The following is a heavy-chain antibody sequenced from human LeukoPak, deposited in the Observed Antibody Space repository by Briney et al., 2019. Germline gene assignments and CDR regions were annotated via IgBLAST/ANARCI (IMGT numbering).Heavy chain of an antibody. J-gene: IGHJ4*02. Sequence: PSETLSLTXTVSGGSISSSSYYWGWIRQPPGKGLEWIGSIYYSGSTYYNPSLKSRVTISVDTSKNQFSLKLSSVTAADTAVYYCARRGYDFWSGTQFGYFDYWGQGTLVTVSS. CDR2: IYYSGST. V-gene: IGHV4-39*01. CDR3: ARRGYDFWSGTQFGYFDY. D-gene: IGHD3-3*01. CDR1: GGSISSSSYY.